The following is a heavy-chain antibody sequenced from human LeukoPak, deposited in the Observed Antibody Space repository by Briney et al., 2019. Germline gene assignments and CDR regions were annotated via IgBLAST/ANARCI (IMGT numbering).Heavy chain of an antibody. CDR1: GYTLTELS. Sequence: GASVKVSCKVSGYTLTELSMHWVRQAPGKGLEWMGGFDPEDGETIYAQKFQGRVTMTEDTSTDTAYMELSSLRSEDTAVYYCATASLYDILTGYPLFDYWGQGTLVTVSS. CDR2: FDPEDGET. V-gene: IGHV1-24*01. J-gene: IGHJ4*02. CDR3: ATASLYDILTGYPLFDY. D-gene: IGHD3-9*01.